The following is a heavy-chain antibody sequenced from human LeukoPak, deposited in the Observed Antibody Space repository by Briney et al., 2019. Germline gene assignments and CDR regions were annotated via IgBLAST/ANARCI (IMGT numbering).Heavy chain of an antibody. V-gene: IGHV1-69*06. CDR3: ARDQGAYCGGDCYDAFDI. CDR2: IIPIFGTA. CDR1: GGTFSSYA. J-gene: IGHJ3*02. D-gene: IGHD2-21*02. Sequence: ASVKVSCKASGGTFSSYAISWVRQAPGQGLEWMGGIIPIFGTANYAQKFQGRVTITADKSTSTAYMELSSLRSEDTAVYYCARDQGAYCGGDCYDAFDIWGQGTMVTVSS.